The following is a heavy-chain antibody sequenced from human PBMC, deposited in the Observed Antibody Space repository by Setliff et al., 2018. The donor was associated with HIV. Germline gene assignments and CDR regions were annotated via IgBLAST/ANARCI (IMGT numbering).Heavy chain of an antibody. CDR3: ASTSRRLGDSSGNEGAFDI. CDR2: IYHSGSA. Sequence: SETLSLTCAVSGYSLSSGYFWGWIRQPPGKGLEWIGSIYHSGSAYYNPSLKSRVTISVDTSKNQFSLKLSSVTAADTAVYYCASTSRRLGDSSGNEGAFDIWGQGTMVTVSS. J-gene: IGHJ3*02. D-gene: IGHD3-22*01. V-gene: IGHV4-38-2*01. CDR1: GYSLSSGYF.